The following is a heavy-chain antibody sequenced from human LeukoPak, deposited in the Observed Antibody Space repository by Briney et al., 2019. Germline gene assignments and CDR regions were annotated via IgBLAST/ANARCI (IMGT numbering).Heavy chain of an antibody. CDR1: GFTFSSYA. CDR2: TTGDGSST. Sequence: PGGSLRLSCAASGFTFSSYAMGWVRQAPGKGLEWVSATTGDGSSTYHADSVKGRFTISRDNSQNTLYLQMNSLRAEDTAVYYCAKARIVVVTALDYWGQGTLVTVSS. D-gene: IGHD2-21*02. J-gene: IGHJ4*02. V-gene: IGHV3-23*01. CDR3: AKARIVVVTALDY.